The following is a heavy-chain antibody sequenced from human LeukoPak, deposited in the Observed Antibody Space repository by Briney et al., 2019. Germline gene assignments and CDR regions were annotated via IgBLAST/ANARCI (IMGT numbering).Heavy chain of an antibody. CDR2: VSSGGTYI. CDR1: GFTFSSYS. D-gene: IGHD3-10*01. Sequence: GGSLRLSCAASGFTFSSYSMNWVRQAPGKGLEWVSFVSSGGTYIYYADSVKGRFTISRDNAKNSLNLQMNSLRAEDTAVYYCARDPGFGELFWDYWGQGTLVTVSS. J-gene: IGHJ4*02. V-gene: IGHV3-21*01. CDR3: ARDPGFGELFWDY.